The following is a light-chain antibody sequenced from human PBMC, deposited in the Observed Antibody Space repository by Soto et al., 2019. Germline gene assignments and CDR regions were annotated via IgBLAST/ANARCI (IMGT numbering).Light chain of an antibody. J-gene: IGKJ1*01. Sequence: EIVLTQSPGTLSLSPGERTTLSCRASQSVSSTYLAWYQQKPGQAPRLLIYDASSRATGIPDRFSGSGSGTDFTLTISRLDPEDFAVYYCQHYDSSLWTFGQGTKVDIK. CDR1: QSVSSTY. CDR2: DAS. CDR3: QHYDSSLWT. V-gene: IGKV3-20*01.